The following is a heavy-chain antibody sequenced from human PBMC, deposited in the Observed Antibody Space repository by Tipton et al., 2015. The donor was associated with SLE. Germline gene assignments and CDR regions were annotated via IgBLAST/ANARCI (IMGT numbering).Heavy chain of an antibody. J-gene: IGHJ4*02. Sequence: TLSLTCTVSGGSINTYYWSWIRQPPGKGLEWIGYIYYSGSTNYNPSLKRRVTISVDTSKNQFSLKLSSVTAADTAVYYCVYGDWLGLDYWGQGTLVTVSS. CDR1: GGSINTYY. CDR3: VYGDWLGLDY. V-gene: IGHV4-59*12. D-gene: IGHD4-17*01. CDR2: IYYSGST.